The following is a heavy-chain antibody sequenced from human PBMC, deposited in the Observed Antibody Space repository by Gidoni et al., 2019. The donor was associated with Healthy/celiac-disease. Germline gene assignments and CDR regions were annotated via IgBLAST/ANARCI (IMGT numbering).Heavy chain of an antibody. J-gene: IGHJ3*02. V-gene: IGHV3-30-3*01. CDR2: ISYDGSNK. CDR3: AREVGGSYSSGLGDDAFDI. CDR1: GFTFSSYA. Sequence: QVQLVESGGGVVQPGRSLRLSCAASGFTFSSYAMHWVRQAPGKGLEWVAVISYDGSNKYYADSVKGRFTISRDNSKNTLYLQMNSLRAEDTAVYYCAREVGGSYSSGLGDDAFDIWGQGTMVTVSS. D-gene: IGHD6-19*01.